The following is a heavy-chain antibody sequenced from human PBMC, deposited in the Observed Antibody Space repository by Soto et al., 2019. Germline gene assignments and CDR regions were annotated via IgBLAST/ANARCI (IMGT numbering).Heavy chain of an antibody. D-gene: IGHD3-10*01. CDR1: GLTFNLYA. Sequence: VQLLESGGDFVQPGESLRLSCAASGLTFNLYAMSWVRQAPGKGLEWVSALSGGGSTTYYADSVKARFTISRDNFKNPLYLQMNSLRAEDTALYYCAKSRGVIATASYFDYWGQGTLVTVSS. CDR3: AKSRGVIATASYFDY. V-gene: IGHV3-23*01. J-gene: IGHJ4*02. CDR2: LSGGGSTT.